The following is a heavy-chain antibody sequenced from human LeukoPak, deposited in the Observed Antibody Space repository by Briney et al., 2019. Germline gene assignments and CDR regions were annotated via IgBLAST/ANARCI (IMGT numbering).Heavy chain of an antibody. Sequence: ASVKVSCEASGYTFISYDINWVRQVTGQGLEWMGWMNPNSGNTGCAQKFQGRVTITRNTSISTAFMELSSLRSEDTAVYYCARRAVGNSHYYSMDVWGKGTTVTVSS. V-gene: IGHV1-8*03. J-gene: IGHJ6*03. CDR3: ARRAVGNSHYYSMDV. CDR1: GYTFISYD. D-gene: IGHD6-19*01. CDR2: MNPNSGNT.